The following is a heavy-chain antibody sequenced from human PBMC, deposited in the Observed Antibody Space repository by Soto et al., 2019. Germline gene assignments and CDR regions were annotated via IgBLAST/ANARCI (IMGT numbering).Heavy chain of an antibody. V-gene: IGHV4-39*01. CDR3: AKVVVGATSHSDFDS. Sequence: SETLSLTCTVSGGSIANNNYFWGWVRQPPGKGLEWIGSAAYSGGTYKNPSLKSRVTVSVDTSKNQFSLRLTSVTAADTAVYYCAKVVVGATSHSDFDSWGQGTLVTVSS. J-gene: IGHJ4*02. CDR2: AAYSGGT. CDR1: GGSIANNNYF. D-gene: IGHD2-15*01.